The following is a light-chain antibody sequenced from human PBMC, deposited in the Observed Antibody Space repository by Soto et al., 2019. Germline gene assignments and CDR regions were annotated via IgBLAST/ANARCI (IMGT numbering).Light chain of an antibody. CDR3: QQTYSSPGT. J-gene: IGKJ4*01. CDR1: QSISNY. Sequence: IQMTQSPSSLSAYVGDRVTITCRASQSISNYLNWYQQKPGKAPNLLIYITSTLQSGVPSRFSGSGSGTDFALTIDSLQPEDFATYYCQQTYSSPGTFGGGTKVDIK. V-gene: IGKV1-39*01. CDR2: ITS.